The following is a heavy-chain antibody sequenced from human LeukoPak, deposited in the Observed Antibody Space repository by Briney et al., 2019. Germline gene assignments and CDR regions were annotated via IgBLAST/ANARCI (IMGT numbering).Heavy chain of an antibody. V-gene: IGHV3-21*04. CDR3: AKTKGRRIAAAVPTYFGY. Sequence: GGSLRLSCAASGFTFSSYSMNWVRQAPGKGLEWVSSISSSSSYIYYADSVKGRFTISRDSAKNSLYLQMNSLRAEDTALYYCAKTKGRRIAAAVPTYFGYWGQGTLVTVSS. D-gene: IGHD6-13*01. J-gene: IGHJ4*02. CDR2: ISSSSSYI. CDR1: GFTFSSYS.